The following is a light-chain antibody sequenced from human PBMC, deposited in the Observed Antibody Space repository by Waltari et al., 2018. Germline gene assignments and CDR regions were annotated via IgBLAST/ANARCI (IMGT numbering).Light chain of an antibody. Sequence: DIQMTQSPSTLSATVGDRVTITCRASQYINTWLAWHQQKPGRAPKLLIYKASSLESGVPSRFSGSGSGTEFTLTISSLQPDDFATYYCLQYNGAPRTFGQGTKVEVK. V-gene: IGKV1-5*03. CDR3: LQYNGAPRT. CDR2: KAS. CDR1: QYINTW. J-gene: IGKJ1*01.